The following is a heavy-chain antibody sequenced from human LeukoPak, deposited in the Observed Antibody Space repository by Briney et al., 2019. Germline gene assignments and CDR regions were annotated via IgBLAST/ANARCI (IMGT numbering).Heavy chain of an antibody. CDR3: AKVRPIVVVPAAHLDY. J-gene: IGHJ4*02. Sequence: GGSLRLSCAASGFTVSSNYMSWVRQAPGKGLEWVSVIYSGGSTYYSDSVKGRFTISRDNSKNTLYLQMNSLRAEDTAVYYCAKVRPIVVVPAAHLDYWGQGTLVTVSS. V-gene: IGHV3-53*01. D-gene: IGHD2-2*01. CDR2: IYSGGST. CDR1: GFTVSSNY.